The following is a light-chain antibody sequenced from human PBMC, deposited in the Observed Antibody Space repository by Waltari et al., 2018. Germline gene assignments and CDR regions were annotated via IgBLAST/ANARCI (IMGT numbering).Light chain of an antibody. CDR1: SSDVGGYNY. J-gene: IGLJ1*01. V-gene: IGLV2-14*01. Sequence: QSALTQPASVSGSLGQSITISCTGTSSDVGGYNYVSWYQQHPGKAPRLMIYDVNKRTSGVSNRFSGSKSGNTASLTISGLQAEDEADYHCCSFASSNSYVFGTGTMVTVL. CDR2: DVN. CDR3: CSFASSNSYV.